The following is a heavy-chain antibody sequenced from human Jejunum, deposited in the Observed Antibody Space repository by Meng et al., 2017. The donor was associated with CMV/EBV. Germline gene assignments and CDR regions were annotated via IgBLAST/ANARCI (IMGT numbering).Heavy chain of an antibody. D-gene: IGHD5-12*01. V-gene: IGHV3-7*01. Sequence: LSCVASGFTFTRHWMIWVRQPPGKGLEWVANIKEDGSTKLYVDSVKGRFTISRDNSKNSLFLQMNSLRVEDTAVYYCARGPDIGAFWGQGTLVTVSS. J-gene: IGHJ4*02. CDR2: IKEDGSTK. CDR3: ARGPDIGAF. CDR1: GFTFTRHW.